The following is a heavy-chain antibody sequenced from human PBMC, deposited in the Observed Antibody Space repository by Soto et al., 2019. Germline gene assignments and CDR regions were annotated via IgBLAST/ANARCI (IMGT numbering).Heavy chain of an antibody. CDR2: IYYSGTT. Sequence: QVQLHESGPGLAKPSQTLSHTCTVSVGSISSGGYYWSWIRQHPGKGLEWIGYIYYSGTTYYNPSLTTRVTISVDRSKNLSSLNLSSVTAADTAVYYYARPPGYWGQGTLVTVSS. V-gene: IGHV4-31*03. CDR3: ARPPGY. J-gene: IGHJ4*02. CDR1: VGSISSGGYY.